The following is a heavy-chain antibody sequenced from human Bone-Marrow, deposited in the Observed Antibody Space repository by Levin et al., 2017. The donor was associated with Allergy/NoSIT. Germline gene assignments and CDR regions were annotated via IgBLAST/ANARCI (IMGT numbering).Heavy chain of an antibody. J-gene: IGHJ4*02. Sequence: SETLSLTCSVSSGSISTTTYHWDWIRQPPGKGLEWIGSIYYSGSTYYSPSLKSRVTISVDTSKNQFSLNLTSVTAADTAVYFCARRAEGRDAYGDFIDYWGQGTLVTVSS. D-gene: IGHD4-17*01. CDR1: SGSISTTTYH. CDR2: IYYSGST. CDR3: ARRAEGRDAYGDFIDY. V-gene: IGHV4-39*01.